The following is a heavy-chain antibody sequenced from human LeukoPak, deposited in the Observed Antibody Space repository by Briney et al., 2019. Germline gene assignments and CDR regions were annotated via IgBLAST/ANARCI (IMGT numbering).Heavy chain of an antibody. V-gene: IGHV3-7*03. J-gene: IGHJ4*02. Sequence: DSVKGRFTISRDNAKNSLYLQMNSLRAEDTAVYYCAKSTSFYLDSWGQGTLVTVSS. CDR3: AKSTSFYLDS.